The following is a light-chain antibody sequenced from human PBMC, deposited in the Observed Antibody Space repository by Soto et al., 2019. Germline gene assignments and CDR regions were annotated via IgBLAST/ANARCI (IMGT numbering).Light chain of an antibody. CDR3: CSFAGSNSWV. CDR2: DAT. Sequence: QSALTQPASVSGSPGQSITISCTGTSSDVGLYDLVSWYQHHPGAAPKLMIYDATRRPSGISNRFSGSKSGNTASLTIAGLQAEDEADYYCCSFAGSNSWVFGGGTQLTVL. J-gene: IGLJ3*02. V-gene: IGLV2-23*01. CDR1: SSDVGLYDL.